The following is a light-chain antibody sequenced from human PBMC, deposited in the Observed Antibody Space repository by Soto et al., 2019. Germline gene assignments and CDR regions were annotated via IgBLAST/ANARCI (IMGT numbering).Light chain of an antibody. V-gene: IGKV3-15*01. Sequence: EVVLTQSPATLSVSPGDRATLSCRASQSVSRNLAWYQQKPGQAPRLLIYGASTRATGVPARFSGSGSATEFTLSISSMQSEDVAVYYCQQYGYWPTGTFGQGTKV. J-gene: IGKJ2*01. CDR3: QQYGYWPTGT. CDR2: GAS. CDR1: QSVSRN.